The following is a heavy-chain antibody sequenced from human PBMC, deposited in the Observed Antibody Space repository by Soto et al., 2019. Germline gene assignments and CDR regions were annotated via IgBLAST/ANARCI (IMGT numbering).Heavy chain of an antibody. V-gene: IGHV1-2*02. CDR2: INPKTGDT. D-gene: IGHD6-6*01. Sequence: ASVKVSCKTSGYTFTGYYLNWVRQAPGRGLEWVGWINPKTGDTNNAQKFQGRVTMTTDTSISTGYMELSGLKSDDTAVYYCVTGDHLVRWGQGTRVTVS. CDR1: GYTFTGYY. CDR3: VTGDHLVR. J-gene: IGHJ4*02.